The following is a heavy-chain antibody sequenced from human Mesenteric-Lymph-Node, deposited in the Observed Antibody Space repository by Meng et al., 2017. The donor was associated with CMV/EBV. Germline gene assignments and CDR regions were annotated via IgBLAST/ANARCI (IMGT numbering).Heavy chain of an antibody. CDR2: NTGDGSTF. Sequence: GESLKISCAASGFSLGAYYMNWIRQAPGKGLEWVSYNTGDGSTFSYADSVKGRFTISRDNAKNSLYLQMNSLRAEDTAVYFCARLRYSSGRAFDYWGQGTLVTVSS. CDR1: GFSLGAYY. D-gene: IGHD6-19*01. V-gene: IGHV3-11*04. J-gene: IGHJ4*02. CDR3: ARLRYSSGRAFDY.